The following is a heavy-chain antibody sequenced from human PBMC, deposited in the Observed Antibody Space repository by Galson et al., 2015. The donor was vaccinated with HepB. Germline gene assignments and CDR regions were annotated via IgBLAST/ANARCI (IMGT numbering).Heavy chain of an antibody. J-gene: IGHJ4*02. CDR2: ISGDGFTT. CDR3: TRDRPIDF. CDR1: GFTFSDFW. Sequence: SLRLSCAASGFTFSDFWMDWVRQVPGKGLVWVSRISGDGFTTDYADSVKGRFTISRDNAKNTLYLQMSSLRADDTAVYYCTRDRPIDFWGQGTLVTVSS. V-gene: IGHV3-74*01.